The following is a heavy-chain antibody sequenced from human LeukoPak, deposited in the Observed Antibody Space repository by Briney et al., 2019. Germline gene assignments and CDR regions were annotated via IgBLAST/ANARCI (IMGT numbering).Heavy chain of an antibody. D-gene: IGHD4-17*01. CDR2: INPNSGGT. Sequence: ASVKVSCKASGYTFTGYYMHWVRQAPGQGLEWMGWINPNSGGTNYAQKFQGRVNMTRDTSISTAYMELSRLRSDDTAVYYCARGPYMTTVTTPTGYWGQGTLVTVSS. CDR1: GYTFTGYY. J-gene: IGHJ4*02. V-gene: IGHV1-2*02. CDR3: ARGPYMTTVTTPTGY.